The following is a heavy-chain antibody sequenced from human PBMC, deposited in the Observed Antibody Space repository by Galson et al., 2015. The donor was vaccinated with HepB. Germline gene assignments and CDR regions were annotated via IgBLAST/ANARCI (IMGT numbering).Heavy chain of an antibody. CDR3: AKGPGYSYGYYFDY. CDR1: GFTFSSYA. Sequence: SLRLSCAASGFTFSSYAMSWVRQAPGKGLEWVSGISGSGGSTYYADSVKGRFTISRDNSKNTLYLQMNSLRAEDTAVNYCAKGPGYSYGYYFDYWGQGTLVTVSS. V-gene: IGHV3-23*01. CDR2: ISGSGGST. D-gene: IGHD5-18*01. J-gene: IGHJ4*02.